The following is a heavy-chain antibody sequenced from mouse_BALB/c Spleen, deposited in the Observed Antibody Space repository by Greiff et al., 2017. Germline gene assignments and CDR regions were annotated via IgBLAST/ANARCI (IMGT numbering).Heavy chain of an antibody. D-gene: IGHD4-1*01. CDR2: IDPANGNT. CDR1: GFNIKDNY. Sequence: VQLQQSGAELVKPGASVKLSCTASGFNIKDNYMHWVKQRPEQGLEWIGRIDPANGNTKYDPKFQGKATITADTSSNTAYLQLSSLTSEDTAVYYCATGTWFAYWGQGTLVTVSA. V-gene: IGHV14-3*02. CDR3: ATGTWFAY. J-gene: IGHJ3*01.